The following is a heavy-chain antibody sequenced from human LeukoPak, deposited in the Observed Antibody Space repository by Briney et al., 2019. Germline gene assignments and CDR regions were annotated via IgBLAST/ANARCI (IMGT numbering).Heavy chain of an antibody. J-gene: IGHJ4*02. CDR1: GFTFSSYG. Sequence: GGALRHSCADSGFTFSSYGMHWVRQAPGKGLEWVAVISYDGCNKYYADSVKGRFTISRDNSKNTLYLQMNSLRAGDTAVYYCAKDSQLWDFDYWGQGTLVTVSS. V-gene: IGHV3-30*18. CDR2: ISYDGCNK. CDR3: AKDSQLWDFDY. D-gene: IGHD5-18*01.